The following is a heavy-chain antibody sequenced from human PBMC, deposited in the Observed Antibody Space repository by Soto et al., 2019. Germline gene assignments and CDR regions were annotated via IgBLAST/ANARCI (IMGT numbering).Heavy chain of an antibody. D-gene: IGHD2-8*01. J-gene: IGHJ6*02. Sequence: ASVKACSTASCDTFASCGISWVRQSPEQGREWMGWISAYNGNTNYAQKLQGRVTMTTDTSTSTAYMELRRLRSDDTDVYYCARGGYCTNAVCYRRYYYYGMDVWRQGTTVTVSS. V-gene: IGHV1-18*01. CDR1: CDTFASCG. CDR2: ISAYNGNT. CDR3: ARGGYCTNAVCYRRYYYYGMDV.